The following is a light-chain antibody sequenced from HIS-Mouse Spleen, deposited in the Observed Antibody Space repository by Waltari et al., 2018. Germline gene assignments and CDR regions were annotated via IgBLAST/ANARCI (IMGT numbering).Light chain of an antibody. CDR2: EGG. CDR3: CSYAGSSTFV. V-gene: IGLV2-23*03. Sequence: QSALTQPASVSGSPGQSITISCTGTSSDVGSYNLVSWYQQHPGKAPKLMIYEGGKRPAGVSNRFSGYKSGNTASLTIAGLQAEDEADYYCCSYAGSSTFVFGGGTKLTVL. J-gene: IGLJ2*01. CDR1: SSDVGSYNL.